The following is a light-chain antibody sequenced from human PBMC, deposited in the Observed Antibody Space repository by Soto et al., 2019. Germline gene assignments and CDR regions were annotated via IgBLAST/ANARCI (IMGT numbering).Light chain of an antibody. J-gene: IGLJ2*01. CDR2: LEGSGSY. CDR3: ETWDTNVVV. V-gene: IGLV4-60*02. CDR1: SGHSTYI. Sequence: QSVLTQSSSASASLGSSVKLTCTLSSGHSTYIIAWHQQQPGKAPRYLMKLEGSGSYNKGSGIPDRFSGSSSGADRYLTISHLQFEGEADYYCETWDTNVVVFGGGTKVTVL.